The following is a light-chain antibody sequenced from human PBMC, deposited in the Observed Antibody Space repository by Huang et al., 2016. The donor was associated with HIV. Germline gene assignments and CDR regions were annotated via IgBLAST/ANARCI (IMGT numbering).Light chain of an antibody. V-gene: IGKV1-39*01. J-gene: IGKJ2*01. Sequence: DIQMTQSPSSLSASVGDRVTITCRASQSISSYLNWYQQKPGKAPKLLIHAASSLQRGVPSRVSGSGSGTDFTLTISRLQPEDFATYYCQQSYSTLRYTFGQGTKLEIK. CDR3: QQSYSTLRYT. CDR1: QSISSY. CDR2: AAS.